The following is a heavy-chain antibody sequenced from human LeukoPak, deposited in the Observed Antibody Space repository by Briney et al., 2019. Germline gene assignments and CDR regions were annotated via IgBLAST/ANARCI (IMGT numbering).Heavy chain of an antibody. CDR1: GGSIRSGGYS. V-gene: IGHV4-30-2*01. CDR2: IYHSGST. CDR3: ATYGGYGFDY. Sequence: PSETLSLTCAVSGGSIRSGGYSWSWIRQPPGKGLEWIGYIYHSGSTYYNPSLKSRVTISVDRSKNQFSLKLSSVTAADTAVYYCATYGGYGFDYWGQGTLVTVSS. J-gene: IGHJ4*02. D-gene: IGHD5-12*01.